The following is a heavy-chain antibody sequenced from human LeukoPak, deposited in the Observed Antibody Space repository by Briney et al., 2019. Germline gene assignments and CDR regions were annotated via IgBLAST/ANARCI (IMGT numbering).Heavy chain of an antibody. CDR1: GGSISSSSYY. Sequence: ASETLSLTCTVSGGSISSSSYYWGWIRQPPGKGLEWIGSIYDSGSTYYNPSLKSRVTISVDTSKNQFSLKLSSVTAADTAVYYCASDFRGGTGGLDYWGQGALVTVSS. J-gene: IGHJ4*02. CDR2: IYDSGST. V-gene: IGHV4-39*07. D-gene: IGHD3/OR15-3a*01. CDR3: ASDFRGGTGGLDY.